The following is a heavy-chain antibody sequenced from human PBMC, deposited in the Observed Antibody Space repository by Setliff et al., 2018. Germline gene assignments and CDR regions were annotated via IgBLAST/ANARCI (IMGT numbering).Heavy chain of an antibody. CDR1: GGSFSGYY. CDR3: ARSEGRRDGYNW. CDR2: INHSGST. D-gene: IGHD5-12*01. Sequence: SETLSLTCAVYGGSFSGYYWSWIRQPPGKGLEWIGEINHSGSTNYNLSLKSRVTISVDTSKNQFSLKLSSVTAADTAVYYCARSEGRRDGYNWWGQGTLVTVSS. J-gene: IGHJ4*02. V-gene: IGHV4-34*01.